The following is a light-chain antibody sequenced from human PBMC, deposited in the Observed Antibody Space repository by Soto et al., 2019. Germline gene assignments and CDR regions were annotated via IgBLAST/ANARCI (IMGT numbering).Light chain of an antibody. J-gene: IGKJ3*01. Sequence: EIVLTQSPGTLSLSPGERATLSCRARGKINSRYLAWYQQKPGQAPRLLIYGASSRATGIPDRFSGSGSGTDFTLTISRLEPEDFAVYYCQQFGSSPGFTFGPGTKVDIK. CDR1: GKINSRY. CDR3: QQFGSSPGFT. V-gene: IGKV3-20*01. CDR2: GAS.